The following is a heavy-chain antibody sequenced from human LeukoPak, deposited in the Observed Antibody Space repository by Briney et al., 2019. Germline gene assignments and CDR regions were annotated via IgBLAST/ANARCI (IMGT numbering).Heavy chain of an antibody. CDR1: GFTFDDYA. CDR3: AKENEYCSSTSCLGPGIMDV. D-gene: IGHD2-2*01. J-gene: IGHJ6*03. CDR2: ISWNSGSI. V-gene: IGHV3-9*01. Sequence: PGGSLRLSCAASGFTFDDYAMHWVRQAPGKGLEWVSGISWNSGSIGYADSVKGRFTISRDNAKNSLYLQMNSLRAEDTALYYCAKENEYCSSTSCLGPGIMDVWGKGTTVTVSS.